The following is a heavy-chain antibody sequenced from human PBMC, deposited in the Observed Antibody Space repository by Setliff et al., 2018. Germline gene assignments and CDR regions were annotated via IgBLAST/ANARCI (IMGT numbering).Heavy chain of an antibody. Sequence: SETLSLTCSVSGASINRDYWNWIRQPPGKGLEWIGYIHYSGSTNYNPSLKSRVTISFNTSKNQISLKVTSLIAADTAVYYCARARDGIDFDYFDYWGRGTPVTVSS. CDR1: GASINRDY. V-gene: IGHV4-59*12. CDR2: IHYSGST. CDR3: ARARDGIDFDYFDY. J-gene: IGHJ4*02.